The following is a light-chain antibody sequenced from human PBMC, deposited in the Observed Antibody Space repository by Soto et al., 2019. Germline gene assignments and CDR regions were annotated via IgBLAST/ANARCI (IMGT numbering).Light chain of an antibody. Sequence: EIVLTQSPGTLSLSPGERVTLSCRASQNVRTNYLAWYQQKPGQAPRLLIYGASTRASGIPERFSGSGSGTDFTLTISSLEPEDFAVYYCQQRSNWPPITFGQGTRLEI. CDR2: GAS. J-gene: IGKJ5*01. CDR1: QNVRTNY. V-gene: IGKV3D-20*02. CDR3: QQRSNWPPIT.